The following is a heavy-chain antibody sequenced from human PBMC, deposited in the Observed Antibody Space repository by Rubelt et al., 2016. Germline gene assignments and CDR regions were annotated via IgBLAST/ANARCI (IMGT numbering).Heavy chain of an antibody. D-gene: IGHD5-24*01. V-gene: IGHV3-72*01. Sequence: GGSLRLSCAASGFTFSDHYMDWVRQAPGKGLEWVGRTRNKAASYTTEYGASVEGRFSISRDDSKSSLYLQMNSLKTEDTAMYYCARGREMATITDAFDIWGQGTMVTVSS. J-gene: IGHJ3*02. CDR3: ARGREMATITDAFDI. CDR1: GFTFSDHY. CDR2: TRNKAASYTT.